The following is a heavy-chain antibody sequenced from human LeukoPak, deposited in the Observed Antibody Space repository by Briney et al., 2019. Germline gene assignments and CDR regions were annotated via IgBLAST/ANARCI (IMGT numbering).Heavy chain of an antibody. CDR3: ARDGRFGELSPLDY. CDR2: INPSGGST. V-gene: IGHV1-46*01. J-gene: IGHJ4*02. Sequence: ASVKVSCKASGYTFTSYYMHWVRQAPGQGLEWMGIINPSGGSTSYAQKLQGRVTMTTDTSTSTAYMELRSLRSDDTAVYYCARDGRFGELSPLDYWGQGTLVTVSS. CDR1: GYTFTSYY. D-gene: IGHD3-10*01.